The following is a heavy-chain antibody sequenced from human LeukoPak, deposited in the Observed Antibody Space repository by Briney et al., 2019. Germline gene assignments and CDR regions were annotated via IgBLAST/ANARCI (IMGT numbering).Heavy chain of an antibody. V-gene: IGHV3-74*03. D-gene: IGHD3-10*01. CDR1: GFTFSGHW. CDR2: ITPDGSAT. CDR3: TRSGYYNGYDY. Sequence: GESLRLSCVASGFTFSGHWMHWVRQVPGKGLVAVSRITPDGSATTYADSVKGRFTISRDNAKNTLYLEMNSLTAEDTALYYCTRSGYYNGYDYWGQGTLVTVSS. J-gene: IGHJ4*02.